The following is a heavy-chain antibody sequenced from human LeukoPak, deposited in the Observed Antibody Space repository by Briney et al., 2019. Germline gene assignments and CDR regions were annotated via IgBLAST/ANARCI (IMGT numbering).Heavy chain of an antibody. J-gene: IGHJ4*02. CDR1: GGSVSSGSDY. CDR3: ARLSDDSRGYCLDY. CDR2: IYSSGSP. V-gene: IGHV4-61*01. D-gene: IGHD3-22*01. Sequence: SETLSLTCTVSGGSVSSGSDYWSWIRQPPGKGLEWIGYIYSSGSPNYDPSLKSRVTMSVDTSKNQFSLKLSSVTAADTAVYYCARLSDDSRGYCLDYWGQGTLVTVSS.